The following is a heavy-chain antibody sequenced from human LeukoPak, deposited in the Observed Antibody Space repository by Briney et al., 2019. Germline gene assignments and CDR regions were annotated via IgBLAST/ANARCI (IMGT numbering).Heavy chain of an antibody. CDR1: GYTFTSYD. CDR3: ARVPSLNFWELLRYANYWFDP. V-gene: IGHV1-8*01. D-gene: IGHD1-26*01. Sequence: ASVKVSCKASGYTFTSYDINWVRQATGQGLEWMGWMNPNSGNTGYAQKFQGRVTMTRNTSISTAYMELSSLRSEDTAVYYCARVPSLNFWELLRYANYWFDPWGQGTLVTVSS. J-gene: IGHJ5*02. CDR2: MNPNSGNT.